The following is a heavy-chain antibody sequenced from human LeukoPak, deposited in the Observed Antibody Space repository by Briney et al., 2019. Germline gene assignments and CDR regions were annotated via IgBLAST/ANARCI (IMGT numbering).Heavy chain of an antibody. J-gene: IGHJ4*02. D-gene: IGHD6-19*01. V-gene: IGHV1-69*06. CDR3: AIDSSGWYMGFDY. Sequence: SVKVSWKASGGTFSSYAISWVRQAPVQGLEWMGGIIPIFGTANYAQKFQGRVTITADKSTSTAYMELSSLRSEDTAVYYCAIDSSGWYMGFDYWGQGTLVTVSS. CDR2: IIPIFGTA. CDR1: GGTFSSYA.